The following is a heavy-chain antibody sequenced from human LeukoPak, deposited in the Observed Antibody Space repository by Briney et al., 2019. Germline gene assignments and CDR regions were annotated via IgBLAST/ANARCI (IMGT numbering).Heavy chain of an antibody. CDR2: ISSSSSYI. D-gene: IGHD5-12*01. J-gene: IGHJ6*03. V-gene: IGHV3-21*01. CDR3: ARGRDIVPTIYGVNHYYYVDV. Sequence: GGSPGLSCAASGFTFSSYGMIWVRQAPGKGLEWVSSISSSSSYIYYADSVKGRFTISRDNAKNSLYLQMNSLRAEDTAVYHCARGRDIVPTIYGVNHYYYVDVWGKGTTVTVSS. CDR1: GFTFSSYG.